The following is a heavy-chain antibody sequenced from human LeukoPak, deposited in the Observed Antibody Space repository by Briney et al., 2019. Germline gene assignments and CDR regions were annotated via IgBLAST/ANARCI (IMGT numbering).Heavy chain of an antibody. CDR3: ARGGRRDGHNFGY. V-gene: IGHV4-59*01. J-gene: IGHJ4*02. Sequence: SETLSLTCTVSNGSMNTYYWNWIRQPPRKGLEWIGYIYYGGSTNYNPSLKSRVTISVDTSKNQFSLKLSSVTAADTAVYYCARGGRRDGHNFGYWGQGTLVTVSS. CDR2: IYYGGST. CDR1: NGSMNTYY. D-gene: IGHD5-24*01.